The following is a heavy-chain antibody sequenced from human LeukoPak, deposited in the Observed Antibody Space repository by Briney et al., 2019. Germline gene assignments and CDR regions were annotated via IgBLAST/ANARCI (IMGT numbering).Heavy chain of an antibody. Sequence: GGSLRRSCAASGFSFSTFAMSWVRQTPGKGLEWVSHANGGGDVTHYVDSVKGRFTISRDNSKNTLYLQMDNLRVEDTALYYCAEDRWFGDLSPSDYWGQGTLVTVSS. J-gene: IGHJ4*02. CDR3: AEDRWFGDLSPSDY. CDR2: ANGGGDVT. D-gene: IGHD3-10*01. CDR1: GFSFSTFA. V-gene: IGHV3-23*01.